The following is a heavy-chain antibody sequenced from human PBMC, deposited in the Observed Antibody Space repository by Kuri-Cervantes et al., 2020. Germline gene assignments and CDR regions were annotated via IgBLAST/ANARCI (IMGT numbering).Heavy chain of an antibody. V-gene: IGHV3-7*01. CDR2: IKQDGSEK. CDR1: GFTFSSYW. D-gene: IGHD5-18*01. Sequence: LSLTCAASGFTFSSYWMSWVRQAPGKGLEWVANIKQDGSEKYYVDSVKGRFTISRDNAKNSLYLQMNSLRAEDTAVYYCAREWIKLSPLFDYWGQGTLVTVSS. J-gene: IGHJ4*02. CDR3: AREWIKLSPLFDY.